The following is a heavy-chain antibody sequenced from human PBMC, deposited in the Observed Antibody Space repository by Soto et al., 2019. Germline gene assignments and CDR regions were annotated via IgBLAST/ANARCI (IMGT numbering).Heavy chain of an antibody. Sequence: EVQLVESGGGLVQPGGSLRLSCAASGFTFSNYDMHWVRQSEGSGLEWVSAIGKFADTFYPDSVKGRFTISRENADNSLHLQMNSLRAGXTXXXXXXXXXXXXLXEGWGGAFDLWGQGTLVTVSS. CDR1: GFTFSNYD. J-gene: IGHJ3*01. D-gene: IGHD1-26*01. V-gene: IGHV3-13*01. CDR3: XXXXXXXLXEGWGGAFDL. CDR2: IGKFADT.